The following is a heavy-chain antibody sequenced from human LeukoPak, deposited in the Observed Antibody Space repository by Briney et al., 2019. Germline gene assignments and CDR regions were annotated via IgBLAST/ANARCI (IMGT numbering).Heavy chain of an antibody. CDR2: IYYSGST. CDR3: ARLVAGTAWFDP. J-gene: IGHJ5*02. CDR1: GGSIGSSIYY. Sequence: PSETLSLTCTVSGGSIGSSIYYWGWIRQPPGKGLEWIAYIYYSGSTNYNPSLKSRVTISVDTSKKQFSLKLSSVTAADTAVYYCARLVAGTAWFDPWGQGTLVTVSS. D-gene: IGHD6-19*01. V-gene: IGHV4-61*05.